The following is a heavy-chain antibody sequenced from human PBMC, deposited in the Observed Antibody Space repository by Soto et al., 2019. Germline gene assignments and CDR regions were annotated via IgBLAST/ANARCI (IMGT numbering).Heavy chain of an antibody. Sequence: ASVKVSCKASGYTFTSYYMHWVRQAPGQGLEWMGIINPSGGSTSYAQKFQGRVTMTRDTSTSTVYMELSSLRSEDTAVYYCLANSSQMDDFDIWGQGTMAPVS. J-gene: IGHJ3*02. CDR2: INPSGGST. CDR1: GYTFTSYY. D-gene: IGHD2-8*01. V-gene: IGHV1-46*01. CDR3: LANSSQMDDFDI.